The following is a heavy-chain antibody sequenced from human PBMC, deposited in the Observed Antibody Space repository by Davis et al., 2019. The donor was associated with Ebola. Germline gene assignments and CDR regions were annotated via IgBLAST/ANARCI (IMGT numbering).Heavy chain of an antibody. D-gene: IGHD2-21*02. V-gene: IGHV5-51*01. CDR3: ARRGDWGFFFDL. J-gene: IGHJ4*02. CDR2: IYPGDSDT. CDR1: GYSFTSYW. Sequence: GGSLRLSCKGSGYSFTSYWIGWVRQMPGKGLEWVGFIYPGDSDTKYSPSFQGQFTISVDRSIDTAYLQWSSLRASDTAMYYCARRGDWGFFFDLWGQGTLVTVSS.